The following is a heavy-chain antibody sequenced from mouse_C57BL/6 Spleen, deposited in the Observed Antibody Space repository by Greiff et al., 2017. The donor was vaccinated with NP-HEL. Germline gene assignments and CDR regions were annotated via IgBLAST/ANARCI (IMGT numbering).Heavy chain of an antibody. V-gene: IGHV2-2*01. Sequence: QVQLQQSGPGLVQPSQSLSITCTVSGFSLTSYGVHWVRQSPGKGLEWLGVIWSGGSTDYNAAFISRLSISKDNSKSQVFFKMNSLQADDTAIYYCARNGKIVTTPYYAMDYWGQGTSVTVSS. CDR2: IWSGGST. D-gene: IGHD2-5*01. J-gene: IGHJ4*01. CDR1: GFSLTSYG. CDR3: ARNGKIVTTPYYAMDY.